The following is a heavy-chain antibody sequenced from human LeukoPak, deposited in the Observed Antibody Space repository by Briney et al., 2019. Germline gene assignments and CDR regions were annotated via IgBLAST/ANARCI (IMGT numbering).Heavy chain of an antibody. J-gene: IGHJ4*02. CDR1: GFTLKTYT. Sequence: SGGSLRLSCAASGFTLKTYTVHWVRQAPGKGLEWVAVISYDGSNKYYADSVKGRFTISRDNSKNTLYLQMNSLRAEDTAVYCCARENEVGDSSGYYYYWGQGTLVTVSS. D-gene: IGHD3-22*01. CDR2: ISYDGSNK. V-gene: IGHV3-30-3*01. CDR3: ARENEVGDSSGYYYY.